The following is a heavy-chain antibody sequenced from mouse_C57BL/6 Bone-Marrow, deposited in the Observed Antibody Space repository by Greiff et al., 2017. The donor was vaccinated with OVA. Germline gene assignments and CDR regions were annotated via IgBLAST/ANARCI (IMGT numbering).Heavy chain of an antibody. V-gene: IGHV5-17*01. Sequence: EVHLVESGGGLVKPGGSLKLSCAASGFTFSDYGMHWVRQAPEKGLEWVAYISSGSSTIYYADTVKGRFTISRANAKNTLFLQMTSLRSEDTAMYYCARVYDGYSFAYWGQGTLVTVSA. CDR2: ISSGSSTI. D-gene: IGHD2-3*01. CDR1: GFTFSDYG. J-gene: IGHJ3*01. CDR3: ARVYDGYSFAY.